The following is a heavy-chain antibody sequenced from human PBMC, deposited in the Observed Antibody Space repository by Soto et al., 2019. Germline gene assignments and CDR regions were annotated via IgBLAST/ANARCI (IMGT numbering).Heavy chain of an antibody. J-gene: IGHJ4*02. CDR1: GFTFSSYG. CDR2: ISYDGSNK. V-gene: IGHV3-30*18. CDR3: AKEGIVVVHPHFDY. Sequence: GGSLRLSCAASGFTFSSYGMHWVRQAPGKGLEWVAVISYDGSNKYYADSVKGRFTISRDNSKNTLYLQMNSLRAEDTAVYYCAKEGIVVVHPHFDYWGQGTMVTVSS. D-gene: IGHD2-15*01.